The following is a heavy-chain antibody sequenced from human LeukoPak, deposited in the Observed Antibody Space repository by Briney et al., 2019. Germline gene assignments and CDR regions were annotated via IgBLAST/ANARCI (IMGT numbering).Heavy chain of an antibody. D-gene: IGHD2-21*02. CDR3: AREKGSGGDYYFDY. V-gene: IGHV4-34*01. CDR1: GGSFSGYY. CDR2: INHSGST. J-gene: IGHJ4*02. Sequence: MPSETLSLTCAVYGGSFSGYYWSWIRQPPGKELEWIGEINHSGSTNYNPSLKSRVTISVDTSKNQFSLKLRSVTAADTAVYYCAREKGSGGDYYFDYWGQGTLVTVSS.